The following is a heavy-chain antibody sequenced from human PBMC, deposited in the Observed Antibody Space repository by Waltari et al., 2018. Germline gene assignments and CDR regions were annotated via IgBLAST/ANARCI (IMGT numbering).Heavy chain of an antibody. J-gene: IGHJ2*01. Sequence: QVQLQESGPGLVKPSETLSLTCTVSGASISSSYWNWIRQPAGKGLEWIGRFYASGSADYNPSLKSRVTMSVDTSKNQFSRKLSSVTAADTAVYYCARHPNRYFDLWGRGTLVTVSS. CDR1: GASISSSY. CDR3: ARHPNRYFDL. V-gene: IGHV4-4*07. CDR2: FYASGSA.